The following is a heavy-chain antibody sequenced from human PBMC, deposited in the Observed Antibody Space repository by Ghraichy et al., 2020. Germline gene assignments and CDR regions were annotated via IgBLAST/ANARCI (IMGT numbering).Heavy chain of an antibody. D-gene: IGHD3-10*01. CDR3: AKALSTLRSSDY. J-gene: IGHJ4*02. Sequence: GGSRRLSCAASGFTFSSFAMTWVRQAPGKGLEWVSAISGSGGSTYYADSVKGRFTISRDNSKNTLYLQMNSLRAEDTAVYYCAKALSTLRSSDYWGQGTLVTVSS. V-gene: IGHV3-23*01. CDR1: GFTFSSFA. CDR2: ISGSGGST.